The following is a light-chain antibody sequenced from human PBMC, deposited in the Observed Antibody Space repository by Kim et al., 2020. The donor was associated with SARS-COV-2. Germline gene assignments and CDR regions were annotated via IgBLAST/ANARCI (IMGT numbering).Light chain of an antibody. CDR1: QNVYTY. CDR2: DVS. Sequence: EIVLTQSPATLPLSPGERATLSCRASQNVYTYLAWYQQIRGQAPRLLIYDVSYRATDIPARFSGSGSGTDFTLTISRLEPEDFAVYYCQQRYDWPITFGKGTRLEIK. CDR3: QQRYDWPIT. V-gene: IGKV3-11*01. J-gene: IGKJ5*01.